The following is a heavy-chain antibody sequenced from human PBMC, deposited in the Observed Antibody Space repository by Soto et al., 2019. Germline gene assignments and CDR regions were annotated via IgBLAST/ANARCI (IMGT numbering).Heavy chain of an antibody. Sequence: EVQLLESGGGLVQPGGSLRLSCAASGFTFSTSSMSWVRQAPGKGLEWVSAISGDSGAIYYADSVKGRFTISRDNSGDTLYLQMNSLRAEDTALYFCARGGRFTFGFDSWGQGTLISVSS. V-gene: IGHV3-23*01. D-gene: IGHD3-16*01. CDR3: ARGGRFTFGFDS. J-gene: IGHJ4*02. CDR1: GFTFSTSS. CDR2: ISGDSGAI.